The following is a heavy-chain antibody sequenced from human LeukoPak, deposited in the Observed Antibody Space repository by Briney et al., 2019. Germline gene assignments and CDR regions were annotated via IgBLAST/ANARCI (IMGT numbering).Heavy chain of an antibody. CDR2: ISGGGGPT. V-gene: IGHV3-23*01. Sequence: GGSLRLSCAASGFSFSTYAMTWVRHPPGKGREWVSAISGGGGPTYYTDSVKGRFIVSRDNSSSTLFLQINSLRAEDTAVYYCAKTSIVRGLNFYYYPMDVWGQGTTVTVSS. D-gene: IGHD3-10*01. J-gene: IGHJ6*02. CDR3: AKTSIVRGLNFYYYPMDV. CDR1: GFSFSTYA.